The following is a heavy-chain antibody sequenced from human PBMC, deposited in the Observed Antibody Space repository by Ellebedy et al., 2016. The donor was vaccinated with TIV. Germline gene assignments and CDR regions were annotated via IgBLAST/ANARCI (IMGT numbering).Heavy chain of an antibody. CDR3: AKDKAGYVSSRGPFDT. V-gene: IGHV3-23*01. D-gene: IGHD2-15*01. CDR2: VGGSGDTT. CDR1: GLTFSSHA. J-gene: IGHJ3*02. Sequence: GGSLRLSCAASGLTFSSHAMSWVRQAPGKGLEWVSAVGGSGDTTYYADSVKGRFTISRENSKNTLYLQMNSLRAEDTAIYYCAKDKAGYVSSRGPFDTWGQGTMVTVSS.